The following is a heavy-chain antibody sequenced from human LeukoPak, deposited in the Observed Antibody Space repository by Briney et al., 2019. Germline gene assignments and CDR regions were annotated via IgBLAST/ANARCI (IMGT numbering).Heavy chain of an antibody. D-gene: IGHD3-10*01. CDR1: GYTFTSYA. CDR3: ARAFIWFGENVFDY. Sequence: GASVKVSCKASGYTFTSYAMHWVRQAPGQRLEWMGCINAGNGNTKYSQKFQGRVTITRDTSASTAYMELSSLRSEDTAVYYCARAFIWFGENVFDYWGQGTLVTVSS. V-gene: IGHV1-3*01. CDR2: INAGNGNT. J-gene: IGHJ4*02.